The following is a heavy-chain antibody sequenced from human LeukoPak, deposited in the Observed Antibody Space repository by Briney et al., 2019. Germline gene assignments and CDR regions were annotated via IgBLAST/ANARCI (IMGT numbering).Heavy chain of an antibody. D-gene: IGHD3-22*01. Sequence: ASVKVSCKPSGYTFTSYYMHWVRQAPGQGLEWIGIINPSGGSTSYAQKFQGRVTMTRDTSTSTVYMELSSLRSEDTAVYYCARGPYDYYDSSGYHEDYWGQGTLVTVS. V-gene: IGHV1-46*01. CDR3: ARGPYDYYDSSGYHEDY. CDR1: GYTFTSYY. J-gene: IGHJ4*02. CDR2: INPSGGST.